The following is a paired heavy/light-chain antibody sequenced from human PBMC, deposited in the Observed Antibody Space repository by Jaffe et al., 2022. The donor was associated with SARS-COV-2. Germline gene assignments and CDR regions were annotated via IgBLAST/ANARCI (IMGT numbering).Light chain of an antibody. CDR2: DVS. J-gene: IGLJ3*02. CDR3: SSYTTSTIWV. Sequence: QSALTQPASVSGSPGQSITISCTGTNSDVGNYKYVSWYQHHPGKAPKLMISDVSNRPSGVSNRFSGSKSGNTASLTISGLQAEDEADYYCSSYTTSTIWVFGGGTKLTVL. CDR1: NSDVGNYKY. V-gene: IGLV2-14*03.
Heavy chain of an antibody. V-gene: IGHV3-11*06. D-gene: IGHD5-18*01. CDR1: GFTFSDYY. CDR3: ARVGAYSYGCDH. Sequence: QVQLVESGGGLVKPGGSLRLSCAGSGFTFSDYYMIWIRQAPGKGLEWVSYISGSSSYSNYADSVKGRFTISRDNAKNSLYLQMNSLRADDTAVYYCARVGAYSYGCDHWGQGTLVTVSS. CDR2: ISGSSSYS. J-gene: IGHJ4*02.